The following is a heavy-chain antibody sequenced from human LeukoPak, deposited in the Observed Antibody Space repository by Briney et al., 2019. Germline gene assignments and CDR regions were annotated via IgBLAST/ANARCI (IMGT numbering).Heavy chain of an antibody. CDR3: ARDLHGKVVVVVAEGEDNWFDP. CDR1: GFTSGSYW. V-gene: IGHV3-48*04. D-gene: IGHD2-15*01. CDR2: ISSSGSTI. J-gene: IGHJ5*02. Sequence: QSGGSLRLSCAASGFTSGSYWMSWVRQAPGKGLEWVSYISSSGSTIYYADSVKGRFTISRDNAKNSLYLQMNSLRAEDTAVYYCARDLHGKVVVVVAEGEDNWFDPWGQGTLVTVSS.